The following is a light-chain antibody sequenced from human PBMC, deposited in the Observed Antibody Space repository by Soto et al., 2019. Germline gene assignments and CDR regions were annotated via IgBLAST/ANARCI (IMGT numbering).Light chain of an antibody. CDR1: QSVSSN. V-gene: IGKV3D-15*01. CDR3: QKYNSAPWT. CDR2: GAS. J-gene: IGKJ1*01. Sequence: EIVMTQSPATLSVSPGERATLSCGASQSVSSNLAWYQQKPGQAPRLLIYGASSRATGIPDRFSGSGSGTDFTLTISSLQPEDVATYYCQKYNSAPWTFGQGTKVDIK.